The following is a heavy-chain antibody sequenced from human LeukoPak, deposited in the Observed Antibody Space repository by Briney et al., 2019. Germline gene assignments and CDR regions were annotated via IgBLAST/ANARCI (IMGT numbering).Heavy chain of an antibody. J-gene: IGHJ4*02. D-gene: IGHD3-10*01. CDR2: IYYSGST. CDR1: GGSISSYY. V-gene: IGHV4-59*08. CDR3: AKGGGSGSYYKQDFDY. Sequence: PSETLSLTCTVSGGSISSYYWSWIRQPPGKGLEWIGYIYYSGSTNYNPSLKSRVTISVDTSKNRFSLKLSSVTAADTAVYYCAKGGGSGSYYKQDFDYWGQGTLVTVSS.